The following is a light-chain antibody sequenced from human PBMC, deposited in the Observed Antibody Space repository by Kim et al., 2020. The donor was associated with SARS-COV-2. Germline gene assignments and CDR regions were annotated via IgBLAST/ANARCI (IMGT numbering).Light chain of an antibody. J-gene: IGKJ1*01. V-gene: IGKV1-5*03. CDR1: QNIKNW. Sequence: ASVGDRVTITGRASQNIKNWLAWYQQKPGKAPKVLIYKASSADSGVPSRFSGSGSGTEFTLTINSLQPDDFATYYCQQYGSYSWTFGQGTKVDIK. CDR3: QQYGSYSWT. CDR2: KAS.